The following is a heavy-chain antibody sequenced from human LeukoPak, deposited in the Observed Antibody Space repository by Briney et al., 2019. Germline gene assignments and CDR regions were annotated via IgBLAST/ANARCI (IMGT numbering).Heavy chain of an antibody. J-gene: IGHJ4*02. CDR2: IYYSGST. Sequence: PSETLSLTCTVSGGSISSYYRSWIRQPPGKGLEWIGYIYYSGSTNYNPSLKSRVTISVDTSKNQFSLKLSSVTAADTAVYYCARSNGSGSYYFDYWGQGTLVTVSS. D-gene: IGHD3-10*01. V-gene: IGHV4-59*01. CDR1: GGSISSYY. CDR3: ARSNGSGSYYFDY.